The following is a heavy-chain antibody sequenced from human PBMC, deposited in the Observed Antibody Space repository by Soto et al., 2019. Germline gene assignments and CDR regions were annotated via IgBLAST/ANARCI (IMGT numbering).Heavy chain of an antibody. CDR2: IKSKTDGGTT. CDR3: TTGPQYRSSSRTIGS. CDR1: GFTFSNAW. V-gene: IGHV3-15*01. D-gene: IGHD6-6*01. J-gene: IGHJ5*01. Sequence: GGSLRLSCAASGFTFSNAWMSWVRQAPGKGLEWVGRIKSKTDGGTTDYAAPVKGRFTISRDDSKNTLYLQMNSLKTEDTAVYYCTTGPQYRSSSRTIGSRGQGTLVTVST.